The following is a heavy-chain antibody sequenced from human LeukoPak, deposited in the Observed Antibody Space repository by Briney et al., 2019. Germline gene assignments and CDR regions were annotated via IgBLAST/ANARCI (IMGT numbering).Heavy chain of an antibody. Sequence: SETLSLTXAVYGGSFGGYYWSWIRQSPGKGLEWLGEINHSGSTNYNPSLKSRVTISVDTSNNQFSLKLSSVTAADTAVYYCARFITIFGVVSDRPVNWFDPWGQGTLVTVSS. CDR2: INHSGST. V-gene: IGHV4-34*01. D-gene: IGHD3-3*01. CDR1: GGSFGGYY. J-gene: IGHJ5*02. CDR3: ARFITIFGVVSDRPVNWFDP.